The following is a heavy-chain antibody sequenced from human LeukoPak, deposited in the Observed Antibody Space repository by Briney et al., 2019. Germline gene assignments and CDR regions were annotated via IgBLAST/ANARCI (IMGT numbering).Heavy chain of an antibody. Sequence: SETLSLTCTVSGGSISSGDYYWSWIRQPPGKGLEWIGYVYYSGSTYYNPSLKSRVTISVDTSKNQFSLKLSSVTAADTAVYYCARDHGLSGDWFDPWGQGTLVTVSS. CDR3: ARDHGLSGDWFDP. CDR1: GGSISSGDYY. J-gene: IGHJ5*02. V-gene: IGHV4-30-4*01. CDR2: VYYSGST. D-gene: IGHD4-17*01.